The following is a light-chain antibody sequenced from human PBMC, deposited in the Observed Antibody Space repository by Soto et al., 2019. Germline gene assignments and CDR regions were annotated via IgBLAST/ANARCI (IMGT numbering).Light chain of an antibody. Sequence: QPVLTQSSSASASPGSSVKLTCTLSSGHSSYIIAWHHQQPGKAPRYLMKLEGSGSYNKGSGVPDRFSGSSSGADRYLTISNLQFEDEANYYCETWDSNTRVFGGGTKVTVL. J-gene: IGLJ2*01. CDR2: LEGSGSY. CDR1: SGHSSYI. CDR3: ETWDSNTRV. V-gene: IGLV4-60*02.